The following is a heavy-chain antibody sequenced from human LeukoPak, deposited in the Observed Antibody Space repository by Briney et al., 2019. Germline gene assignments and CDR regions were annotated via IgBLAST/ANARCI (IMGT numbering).Heavy chain of an antibody. CDR1: GFTFSSYW. CDR3: ARGGIAVAGTLD. D-gene: IGHD6-19*01. Sequence: GGSLRLSCAASGFTFSSYWMHCVRHAPGEGLVCVSRINSDGSSTSYADSVKGRFTISRDNAKNTLYLQMNSLRAEDTAVYYCARGGIAVAGTLDWGQGTLVTVSS. J-gene: IGHJ4*02. V-gene: IGHV3-74*01. CDR2: INSDGSST.